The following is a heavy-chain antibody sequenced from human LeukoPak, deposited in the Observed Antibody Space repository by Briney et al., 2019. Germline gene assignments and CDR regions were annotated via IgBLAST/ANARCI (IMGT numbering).Heavy chain of an antibody. Sequence: GASVKVSCKASGGTFSSYAISWVRQAPGQGLEWMGGIIPIFGTANYAQKFQGRVTITADESTSTAYMELSSLRSEDTAVYYCARVGPSRGYSYGYRDYYDSSGYPVRAFDIWGQGTMVTVSS. V-gene: IGHV1-69*13. J-gene: IGHJ3*02. CDR3: ARVGPSRGYSYGYRDYYDSSGYPVRAFDI. D-gene: IGHD3-22*01. CDR1: GGTFSSYA. CDR2: IIPIFGTA.